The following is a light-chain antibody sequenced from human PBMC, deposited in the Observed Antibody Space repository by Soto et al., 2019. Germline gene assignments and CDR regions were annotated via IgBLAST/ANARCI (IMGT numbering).Light chain of an antibody. V-gene: IGLV2-23*02. CDR1: SSDIGRYNL. Sequence: QPASVSGSPGQSITISCTGTSSDIGRYNLVSWYQQHPGKPPKLMIYEATKRPSGVSNRFSGSKSGNTASLTISGLQAEDEADYYCSLYASTNTFMFGGGTKVTVL. J-gene: IGLJ3*02. CDR2: EAT. CDR3: SLYASTNTFM.